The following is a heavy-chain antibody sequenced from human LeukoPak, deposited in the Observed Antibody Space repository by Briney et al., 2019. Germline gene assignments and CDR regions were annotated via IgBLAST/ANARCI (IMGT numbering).Heavy chain of an antibody. CDR3: ARLYRYGTLDY. J-gene: IGHJ4*02. CDR2: ISSSGSTM. V-gene: IGHV3-48*03. CDR1: GFTFSRYG. Sequence: GGSLRLSCAASGFTFSRYGMNWVRQAPGKGLDWVSYISSSGSTMYYADSVKGRFTISRDNAKNSLYLQMNSPRAEDTAVYYCARLYRYGTLDYWGQGTLVTVSS. D-gene: IGHD5-18*01.